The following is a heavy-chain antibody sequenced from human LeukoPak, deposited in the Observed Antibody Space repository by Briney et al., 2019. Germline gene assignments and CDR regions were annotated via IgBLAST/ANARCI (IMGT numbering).Heavy chain of an antibody. CDR3: ANPRPRPMTTVTTPDY. CDR1: GFTFSDHY. D-gene: IGHD4-11*01. V-gene: IGHV3-11*01. CDR2: ISNSGSLK. Sequence: PGGSLRLSCAASGFTFSDHYMSWFRQAPGKGLEWVSYISNSGSLKYYADSVKGRFTISRDNSKNTLYLQMNSLRAEDTAVYYCANPRPRPMTTVTTPDYWGQGTLVTVSS. J-gene: IGHJ4*02.